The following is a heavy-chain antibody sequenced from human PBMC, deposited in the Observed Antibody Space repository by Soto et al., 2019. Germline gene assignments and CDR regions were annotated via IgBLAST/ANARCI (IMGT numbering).Heavy chain of an antibody. V-gene: IGHV4-39*07. CDR3: ARTYYDFWSGYWRWFDP. CDR1: SGSVSSTMYS. D-gene: IGHD3-3*01. CDR2: IFYSGST. Sequence: PSETLSRTYTVSSGSVSSTMYSWDWIRQPPGKGLEWIGSIFYSGSTYYNPSLKSRVTISVDTSKNQFSLKLSSVTAADTAVYYCARTYYDFWSGYWRWFDPWGQGTLVTVSS. J-gene: IGHJ5*02.